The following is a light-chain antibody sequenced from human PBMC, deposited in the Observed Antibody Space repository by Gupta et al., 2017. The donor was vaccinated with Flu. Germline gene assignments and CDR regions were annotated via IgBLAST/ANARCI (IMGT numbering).Light chain of an antibody. CDR2: ENS. Sequence: GQKVTISCSGSSSNIENNYVSWYQQLPGTAPKLLIYENSKRPSGIPDRFSGSKSDTSATLGITGLQTGDEADYYCGTWDSSLSAWVFGGGTKLTVL. J-gene: IGLJ3*02. CDR3: GTWDSSLSAWV. CDR1: SSNIENNY. V-gene: IGLV1-51*01.